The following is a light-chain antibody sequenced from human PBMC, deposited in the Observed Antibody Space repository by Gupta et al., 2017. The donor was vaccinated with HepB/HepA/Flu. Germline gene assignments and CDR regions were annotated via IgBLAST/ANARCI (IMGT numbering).Light chain of an antibody. CDR1: QGISSS. V-gene: IGKV1-39*01. CDR3: QQTYGTPYT. J-gene: IGKJ2*01. Sequence: DIQMTQSPSSLSASVGDRVTITCRASQGISSSLSWYQQKPGTAPKLLIYRAFSLQSGVPSRFSGSGSGTDFTLTITRLQPEDSATYFCQQTYGTPYTFGQGSQLESK. CDR2: RAF.